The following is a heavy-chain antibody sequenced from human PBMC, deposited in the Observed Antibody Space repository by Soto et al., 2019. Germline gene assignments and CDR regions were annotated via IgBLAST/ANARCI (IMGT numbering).Heavy chain of an antibody. D-gene: IGHD6-19*01. CDR1: GGSISSNHW. V-gene: IGHV4-4*02. J-gene: IGHJ6*02. CDR2: IYHSGST. CDR3: ARGRPSTGWYGGSFYSYGMDV. Sequence: QVQLQESGPGLVRPSGTLSLTCAVSGGSISSNHWWSWVRQPPGKGLEWIGEIYHSGSTTYNPALKSRITISINKPKNQFSLKLSSVTAADTAVYFCARGRPSTGWYGGSFYSYGMDVWGQGTTVTVSS.